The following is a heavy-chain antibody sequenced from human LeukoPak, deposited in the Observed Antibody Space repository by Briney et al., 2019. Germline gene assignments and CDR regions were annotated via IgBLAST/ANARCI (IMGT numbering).Heavy chain of an antibody. CDR2: IKEDGSVK. Sequence: TGGSLRLSCAASGVTVSRYWMSWVRQAPGKELEWVANIKEDGSVKYYVDSVKGRFTISRDNAKNSLFLQMNSLRAEDTAVYYCARRGGGRLYGEYPDYFYYMDVWGKGTTVTVSS. CDR1: GVTVSRYW. J-gene: IGHJ6*03. CDR3: ARRGGGRLYGEYPDYFYYMDV. D-gene: IGHD4-17*01. V-gene: IGHV3-7*01.